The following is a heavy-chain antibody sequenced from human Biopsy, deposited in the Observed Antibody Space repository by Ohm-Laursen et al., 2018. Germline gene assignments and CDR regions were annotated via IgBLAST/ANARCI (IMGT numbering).Heavy chain of an antibody. J-gene: IGHJ5*01. D-gene: IGHD3-22*01. CDR1: GGSVSSNVAY. Sequence: SDTLSLTCAVSGGSVSSNVAYWAWIRQPPGKGLESIGSIFYSGITYYNPSLQSRVTMSVDTSKNQFSLKLTSVTAADTAVYYCARTPLWDGGGYDSPHFDSWGQGTLVTVSS. CDR3: ARTPLWDGGGYDSPHFDS. V-gene: IGHV4-39*07. CDR2: IFYSGIT.